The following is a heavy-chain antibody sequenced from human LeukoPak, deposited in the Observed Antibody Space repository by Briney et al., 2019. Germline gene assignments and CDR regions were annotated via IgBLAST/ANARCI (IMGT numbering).Heavy chain of an antibody. J-gene: IGHJ4*02. CDR2: INPNSGGT. CDR1: GYTFTGYY. D-gene: IGHD3-10*01. Sequence: ASVKVSCKASGYTFTGYYMHWVRQAPGQGLEWMGWINPNSGGTNYAQKFQGRVTMTRDTSISTAYMELSRLRSDDTAVYYCAREGRELWFGELSDNWGQGTLVTVSS. V-gene: IGHV1-2*02. CDR3: AREGRELWFGELSDN.